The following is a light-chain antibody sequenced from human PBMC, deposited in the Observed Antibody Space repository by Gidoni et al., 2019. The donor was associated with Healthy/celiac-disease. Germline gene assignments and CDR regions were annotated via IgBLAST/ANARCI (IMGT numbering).Light chain of an antibody. CDR3: LQSIHLPLT. Sequence: EIVITQTPLSLSVTTGQPASISCKSSQSLLHGDGRTYLYWYLQKPGQPPQLLIYDVSIRFSGVPYRFSGSGSGTDFPLTISRVEAEDVALYYCLQSIHLPLTFGPGPKVDIK. J-gene: IGKJ3*01. V-gene: IGKV2D-29*01. CDR2: DVS. CDR1: QSLLHGDGRTY.